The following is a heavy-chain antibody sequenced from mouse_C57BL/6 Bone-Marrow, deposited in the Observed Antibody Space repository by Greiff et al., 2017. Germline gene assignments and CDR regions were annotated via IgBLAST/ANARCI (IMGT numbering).Heavy chain of an antibody. CDR2: ISGGGGNT. J-gene: IGHJ4*01. Sequence: EVQGVESGGGLVKPGGSLKLSCAASGFTFSSYTMSWVRQTPEKRLEWVATISGGGGNTYYPDSVKGRFTISRDNAKNTLYLQMSSLRSEDTALYYCARRWLLLDAMDYWGQGTSVTVSS. CDR3: ARRWLLLDAMDY. V-gene: IGHV5-9*01. D-gene: IGHD2-3*01. CDR1: GFTFSSYT.